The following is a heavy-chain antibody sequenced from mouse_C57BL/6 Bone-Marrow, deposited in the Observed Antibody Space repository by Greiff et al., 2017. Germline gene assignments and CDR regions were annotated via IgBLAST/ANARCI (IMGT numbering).Heavy chain of an antibody. Sequence: QVQLQQPGTELVKPGASVKLSCKASGYTFTSYWMHWVKQRPGQGLEWLGNINPSNGGTNYNEKFKSQDTLTVDKSSSTAYMQLSSLTSEDSAVYYCARDYYGPYAMDYWGQGTSVTVSS. CDR1: GYTFTSYW. CDR3: ARDYYGPYAMDY. D-gene: IGHD1-1*01. CDR2: INPSNGGT. V-gene: IGHV1-53*01. J-gene: IGHJ4*01.